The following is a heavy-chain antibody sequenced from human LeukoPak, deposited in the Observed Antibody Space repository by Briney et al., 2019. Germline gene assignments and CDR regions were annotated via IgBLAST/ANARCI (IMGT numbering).Heavy chain of an antibody. CDR3: ASDLHAHSIAVAGTGRVNY. J-gene: IGHJ4*02. CDR1: GYTFTGYY. D-gene: IGHD6-19*01. V-gene: IGHV1-2*02. Sequence: VASVKVSCKASGYTFTGYYMHWVRQAPGQGLEWMGWINPNSGGTNYAQKFQGRVTMTRDTSISTAYMELSRLRSDDTAVYYCASDLHAHSIAVAGTGRVNYWGQGTLVTVSS. CDR2: INPNSGGT.